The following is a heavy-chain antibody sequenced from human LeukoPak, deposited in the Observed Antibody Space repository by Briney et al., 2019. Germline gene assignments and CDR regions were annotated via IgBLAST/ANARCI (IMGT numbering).Heavy chain of an antibody. CDR3: ARDQGYDSSGSFDY. D-gene: IGHD3-22*01. J-gene: IGHJ4*02. Sequence: SETLSLTCTVSGGSIRSSYYYWGWIRQPPGKGLEWIGSIYDSGSTYYNPSLKSRVTISVDTSKNQFSLKLSSVTAADTAVYYCARDQGYDSSGSFDYWGQGTLVTVSS. V-gene: IGHV4-39*02. CDR2: IYDSGST. CDR1: GGSIRSSYYY.